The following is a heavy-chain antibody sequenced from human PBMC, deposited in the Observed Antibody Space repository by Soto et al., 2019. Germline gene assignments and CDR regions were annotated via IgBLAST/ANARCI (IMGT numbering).Heavy chain of an antibody. CDR1: GFTFSSYS. Sequence: GGSLRLSCAASGFTFSSYSMNWVRQAPGKGLEWVSSISSSSSYIYYADSVKGRFTISRDNAKNSLYLQMNSLRAEDTAVYYCARTGTANYYYYYMDVWGKGTTVTVSS. CDR3: ARTGTANYYYYYMDV. J-gene: IGHJ6*03. CDR2: ISSSSSYI. V-gene: IGHV3-21*01. D-gene: IGHD1-1*01.